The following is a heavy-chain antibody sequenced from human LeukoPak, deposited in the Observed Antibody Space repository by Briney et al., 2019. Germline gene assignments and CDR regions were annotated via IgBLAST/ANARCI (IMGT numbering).Heavy chain of an antibody. CDR2: ISGYNGNT. Sequence: ASVKVSCKASGCTFTSYGINWVRQAPGQGLEWMGWISGYNGNTKYAQKLQGRVTMTTDTSTSTAYMELRSLRSDDTAVYYCARDMWYYDFWSGYSPLDYWGQGTLVTVSS. J-gene: IGHJ4*02. D-gene: IGHD3-3*01. CDR3: ARDMWYYDFWSGYSPLDY. V-gene: IGHV1-18*01. CDR1: GCTFTSYG.